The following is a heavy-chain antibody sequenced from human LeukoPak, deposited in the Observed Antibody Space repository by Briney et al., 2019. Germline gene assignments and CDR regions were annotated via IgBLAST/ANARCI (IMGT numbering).Heavy chain of an antibody. CDR3: TRCRCTSTYCYVGDFDI. D-gene: IGHD2-2*01. V-gene: IGHV3-49*03. CDR2: IRGRAYGGPT. CDR1: GFTFGDYA. Sequence: GGSLRLSCSGSGFTFGDYALSWFRQAPGKGLEWVSFIRGRAYGGPTTEYAASVKGRFTISRDDSKSIAYLQMNSLKTEDTAVYYCTRCRCTSTYCYVGDFDIWGPGTMVIVSS. J-gene: IGHJ3*02.